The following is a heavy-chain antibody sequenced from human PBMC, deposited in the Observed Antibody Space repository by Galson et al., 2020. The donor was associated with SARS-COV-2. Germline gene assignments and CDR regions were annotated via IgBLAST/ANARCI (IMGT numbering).Heavy chain of an antibody. CDR1: GSPISSGSYS. CDR2: ISHSGGT. D-gene: IGHD4-17*01. J-gene: IGHJ3*02. Sequence: SETLSLTCAVPGSPISSGSYSWTWIRQPPGKGLEWIGYISHSGGTYYNPSLKSRVTISGDRSNNQFSLRLSSVTAADTAVYYCARLHYGEYAPEAFDIWGPGTRVTVAS. CDR3: ARLHYGEYAPEAFDI. V-gene: IGHV4-30-2*01.